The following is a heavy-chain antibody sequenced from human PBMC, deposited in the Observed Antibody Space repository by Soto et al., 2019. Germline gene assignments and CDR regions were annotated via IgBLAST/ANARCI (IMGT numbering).Heavy chain of an antibody. CDR2: IIPIFGTA. J-gene: IGHJ6*02. CDR1: GGTFSSYA. Sequence: SVKVSCKASGGTFSSYAISWVRQAPGQGLEWMGGIIPIFGTANYAQKFQGRVTITADESTSTAYMELSSLRSEDTAVYYCASQKVSYYYDSSGYPRWEFNGMDVWGQGTTVTVSS. D-gene: IGHD3-22*01. CDR3: ASQKVSYYYDSSGYPRWEFNGMDV. V-gene: IGHV1-69*13.